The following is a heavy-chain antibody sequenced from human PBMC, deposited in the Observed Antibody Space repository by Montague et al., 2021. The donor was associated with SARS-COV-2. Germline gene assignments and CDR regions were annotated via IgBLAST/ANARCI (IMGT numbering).Heavy chain of an antibody. CDR2: IDWHDDK. J-gene: IGHJ6*02. D-gene: IGHD4-17*01. V-gene: IGHV2-70*01. Sequence: PALVKPTQTLTLTCTFSGFSLSTSGMCVSWIRQPPGKALEWLALIDWHDDKYYSTSLKTRLTISKYTSKNQVVLTMTNMDPVDTATYYCARMTTVTYSYYYCHGMDVWGQGTMVTVSS. CDR1: GFSLSTSGMC. CDR3: ARMTTVTYSYYYCHGMDV.